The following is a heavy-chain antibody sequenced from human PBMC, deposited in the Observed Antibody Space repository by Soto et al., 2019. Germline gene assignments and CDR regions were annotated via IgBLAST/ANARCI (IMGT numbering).Heavy chain of an antibody. CDR1: GGTFSSYR. Sequence: SVKVSCKASGGTFSSYRISWVRQAPGQGLEWMGGIIPIFGTANYAQKFQGRVTITADESTSTAYMELSSLRSEDTAVYYCARSDDSSGYYSYPSSGFDYWGQGTLVTVSS. J-gene: IGHJ4*02. CDR2: IIPIFGTA. CDR3: ARSDDSSGYYSYPSSGFDY. D-gene: IGHD3-22*01. V-gene: IGHV1-69*13.